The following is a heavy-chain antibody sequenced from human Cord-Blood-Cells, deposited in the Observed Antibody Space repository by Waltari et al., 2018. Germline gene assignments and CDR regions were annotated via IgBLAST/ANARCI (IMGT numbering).Heavy chain of an antibody. CDR3: AREVEGGYFLPQPTGNWFDP. J-gene: IGHJ5*02. Sequence: EVQLVESGGGLVKPGGSLRLSCAASGFTFSSYSMNWFRQAPGKGLEWVSSISSSSSYIYYADSVKGRFTISRDNAKNSLYLQMNSLRAEDTAVYYCAREVEGGYFLPQPTGNWFDPWGQGTLVTVSS. V-gene: IGHV3-21*01. CDR1: GFTFSSYS. CDR2: ISSSSSYI. D-gene: IGHD1-1*01.